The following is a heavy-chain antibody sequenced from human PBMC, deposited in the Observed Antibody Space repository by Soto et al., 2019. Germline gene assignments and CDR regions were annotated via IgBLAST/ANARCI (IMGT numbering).Heavy chain of an antibody. J-gene: IGHJ4*02. D-gene: IGHD2-2*01. Sequence: EVQLVESGGGLVQPGRSLRLSCAASGFTFDDYAMHWVRQAPGKGLEWVSGISWNSGSIGYADSVKGRFTISRDNAKNSLYLQMNRLRAEDTAWHDSAMGGQLLTEGGGYWGQGTLVTVSS. CDR3: AMGGQLLTEGGGY. CDR1: GFTFDDYA. CDR2: ISWNSGSI. V-gene: IGHV3-9*01.